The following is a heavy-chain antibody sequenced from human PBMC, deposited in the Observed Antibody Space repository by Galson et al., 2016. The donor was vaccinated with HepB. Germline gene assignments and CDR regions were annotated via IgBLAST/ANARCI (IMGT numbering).Heavy chain of an antibody. CDR3: LSFVVEDF. Sequence: SLRLSCAASGFTFNDYAMHWVRQAPGKGLVWVSQIYNDGSDATYADSVKGRFTVSRDNANNMLYLQMNSLGVEDTAVYYCLSFVVEDFWGQGTLVTVSS. CDR1: GFTFNDYA. J-gene: IGHJ4*02. V-gene: IGHV3-74*03. CDR2: IYNDGSDA. D-gene: IGHD2-15*01.